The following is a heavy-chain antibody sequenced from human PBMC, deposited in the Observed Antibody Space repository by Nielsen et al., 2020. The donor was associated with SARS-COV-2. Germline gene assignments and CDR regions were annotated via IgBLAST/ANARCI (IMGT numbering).Heavy chain of an antibody. CDR1: GYTFTGYY. J-gene: IGHJ6*02. CDR3: ARDDFSQTTAPFYYYYYGMDV. V-gene: IGHV1-2*02. Sequence: SVKVSCKASGYTFTGYYMHWVRQAPGQGLEWMGWINPNSGGTNYAEKFQGRVTMTRDTSISTAYMELSRLTSDDTAVYYCARDDFSQTTAPFYYYYYGMDVWGQGTTVTVSS. CDR2: INPNSGGT. D-gene: IGHD4-17*01.